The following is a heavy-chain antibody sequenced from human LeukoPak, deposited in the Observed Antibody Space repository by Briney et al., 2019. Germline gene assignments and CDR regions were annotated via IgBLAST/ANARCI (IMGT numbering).Heavy chain of an antibody. J-gene: IGHJ5*02. Sequence: SVKVSCKASGGTFSSYAISWVRQAPGQGLEWMGGIIPIFGTANYAQKFQGRVTITADESTSTAYMELSSLRSEDTAVYYCARGRRYGSEEYWFDPWGQGTLVTVSS. D-gene: IGHD3-10*01. CDR1: GGTFSSYA. CDR2: IIPIFGTA. V-gene: IGHV1-69*13. CDR3: ARGRRYGSEEYWFDP.